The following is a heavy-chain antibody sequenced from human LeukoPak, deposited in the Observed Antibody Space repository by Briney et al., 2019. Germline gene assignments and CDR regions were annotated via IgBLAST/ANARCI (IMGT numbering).Heavy chain of an antibody. J-gene: IGHJ4*02. Sequence: PSETLSLTCTVSGGSISSSYWSWIRQPAGKGLEWIGRIYSSGSTTYNPSLKSRVTMSVDTSKNQFPLTLSSVTAADTAVYYCARALAAVAGAFDYWGQGTLVTVSS. D-gene: IGHD6-19*01. CDR3: ARALAAVAGAFDY. CDR2: IYSSGST. CDR1: GGSISSSY. V-gene: IGHV4-4*07.